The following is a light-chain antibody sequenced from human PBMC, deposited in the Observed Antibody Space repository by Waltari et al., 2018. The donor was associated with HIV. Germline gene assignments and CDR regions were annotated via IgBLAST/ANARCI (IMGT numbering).Light chain of an antibody. V-gene: IGKV3-11*01. CDR1: QSVNTY. Sequence: EIVLTQSPATLSLSPGERATLSCRASQSVNTYLAWYQHKCGQAPRLLIYDASNRATGIPARFSGSGSGTDFNLTISSLELEDFAVYYCQQRRDWPPITFGQGTRLEIK. J-gene: IGKJ5*01. CDR2: DAS. CDR3: QQRRDWPPIT.